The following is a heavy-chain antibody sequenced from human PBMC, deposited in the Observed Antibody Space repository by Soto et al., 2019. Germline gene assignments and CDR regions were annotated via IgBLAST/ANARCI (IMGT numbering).Heavy chain of an antibody. CDR1: GFTFSSYA. J-gene: IGHJ4*02. CDR3: GREGDSSSWRNDY. V-gene: IGHV3-30-3*01. Sequence: QVQLVESGGGVVQPGRSLRLSCAASGFTFSSYAMHWVRQAPGKGLEWVAVISYDGSNKYYADSVKGRFTISRDNSKNPLYLQMNSLRAEDTAVYYCGREGDSSSWRNDYWGQGTLVTVSS. D-gene: IGHD6-13*01. CDR2: ISYDGSNK.